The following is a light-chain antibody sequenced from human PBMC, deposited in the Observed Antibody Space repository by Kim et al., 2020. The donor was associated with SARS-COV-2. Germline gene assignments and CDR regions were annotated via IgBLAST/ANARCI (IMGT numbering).Light chain of an antibody. CDR1: KLRDKY. CDR3: QTWDSSSGV. J-gene: IGLJ1*01. CDR2: QDA. Sequence: SYELTQPPSVSVSPGQTASVTCSGDKLRDKYVFWYQKRPGQSPVLVIYQDAKRPSGIPERFSGSISGNTATLTISETQAMDEADYYCQTWDSSSGVFGTGTKVTVL. V-gene: IGLV3-1*01.